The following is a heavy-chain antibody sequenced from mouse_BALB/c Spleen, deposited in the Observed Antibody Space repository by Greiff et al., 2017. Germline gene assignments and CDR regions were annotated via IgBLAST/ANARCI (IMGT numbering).Heavy chain of an antibody. D-gene: IGHD2-14*01. Sequence: VQLQQSGAELAKPGASVKMSCKASGYTFTSYWMHWVKQRPGQGLEWIGYINPSTGYTEYNQKFKDKATLTADKSSSTAYMQLSSLTSEDSAVYYCARSRYDDYAMDYWGQGTSVTVSS. CDR2: INPSTGYT. CDR3: ARSRYDDYAMDY. V-gene: IGHV1-7*01. CDR1: GYTFTSYW. J-gene: IGHJ4*01.